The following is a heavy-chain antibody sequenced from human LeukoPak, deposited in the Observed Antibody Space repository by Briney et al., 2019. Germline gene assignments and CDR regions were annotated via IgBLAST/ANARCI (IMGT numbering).Heavy chain of an antibody. V-gene: IGHV4-4*07. Sequence: SETLSLTCTVSGGSISCYYWSWIRQPAGKGLEWIGRIYTSGSTNYNPSLKSRVTMSVDTSKNQFSLKLSSVTAADTAVYYCASEGYSYGFHYWGQGTLLTVSS. J-gene: IGHJ4*02. CDR1: GGSISCYY. CDR2: IYTSGST. CDR3: ASEGYSYGFHY. D-gene: IGHD5-18*01.